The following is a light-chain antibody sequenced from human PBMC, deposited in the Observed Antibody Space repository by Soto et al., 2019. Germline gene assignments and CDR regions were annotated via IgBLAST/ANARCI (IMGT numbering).Light chain of an antibody. CDR1: QSISSW. Sequence: DIQMTQSPSTLSASVGDRVTITCRASQSISSWLAWYQQKPGKAPKLLIYKASSLESGVPSRFSGSGSGTEFPLTISSLQPDEFATYYCQQYNSESTFGQGTKVEIK. CDR2: KAS. V-gene: IGKV1-5*03. J-gene: IGKJ1*01. CDR3: QQYNSEST.